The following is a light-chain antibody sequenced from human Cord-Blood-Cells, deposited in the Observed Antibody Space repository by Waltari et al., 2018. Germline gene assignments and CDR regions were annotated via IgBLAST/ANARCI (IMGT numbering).Light chain of an antibody. V-gene: IGLV3-10*01. Sequence: SYELTQPPSVSVSPGQTARITCSGDALPKKYAYWYQQKSGQAPVLVIYEDSKRPSEIPERFSGSSSGPMATLTISGAKVEDEADYYCYSTDSSGNHRGVFGSVTKVTVL. CDR2: EDS. J-gene: IGLJ1*01. CDR3: YSTDSSGNHRGV. CDR1: ALPKKY.